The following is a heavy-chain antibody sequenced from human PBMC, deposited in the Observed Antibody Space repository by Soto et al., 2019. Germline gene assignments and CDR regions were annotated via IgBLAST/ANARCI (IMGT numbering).Heavy chain of an antibody. V-gene: IGHV3-48*01. CDR3: ARCLNLAAAGIDNWFDP. Sequence: GGSLRLSCAASGFTFSSYSMNWVRQAPGKGLEWVSYISSSSSTIYYADSVKGRFTISRDNAKNSLYLQMNSLRAEDTAVYYCARCLNLAAAGIDNWFDPWGQGTLVTVSS. J-gene: IGHJ5*02. CDR2: ISSSSSTI. D-gene: IGHD6-13*01. CDR1: GFTFSSYS.